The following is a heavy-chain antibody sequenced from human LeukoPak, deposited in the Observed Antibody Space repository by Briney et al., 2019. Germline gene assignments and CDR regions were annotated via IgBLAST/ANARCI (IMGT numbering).Heavy chain of an antibody. V-gene: IGHV4-39*02. CDR2: IYYSGST. Sequence: SETLSLTCTVSGGSISSSSYYWGWIRQPPGKGLEWIGSIYYSGSTYYNPSLKSRVTISVDTSKNQFSLKLSSVTAADTAVYYCAGEDYYDSSGYWNYWGQGTLVTVSS. CDR1: GGSISSSSYY. D-gene: IGHD3-22*01. CDR3: AGEDYYDSSGYWNY. J-gene: IGHJ4*02.